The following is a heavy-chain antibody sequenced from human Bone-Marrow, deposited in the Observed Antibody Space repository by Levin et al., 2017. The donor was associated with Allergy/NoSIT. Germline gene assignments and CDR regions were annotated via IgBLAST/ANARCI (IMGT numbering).Heavy chain of an antibody. V-gene: IGHV3-30*03. J-gene: IGHJ2*01. CDR1: GFTFSSYG. CDR2: TSYDGNYK. CDR3: ARGTGGKGRYFDV. Sequence: GESLKISCAASGFTFSSYGMDWVRQAPGKGLEWVAMTSYDGNYKNYVDSVRGRFTISRDNSESTLYLYMNNLRPEDTAVYFCARGTGGKGRYFDVWGRGTLVTVSS. D-gene: IGHD7-27*01.